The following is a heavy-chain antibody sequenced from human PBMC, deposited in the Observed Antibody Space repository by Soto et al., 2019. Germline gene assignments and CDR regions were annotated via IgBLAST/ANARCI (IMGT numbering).Heavy chain of an antibody. V-gene: IGHV1-69*06. CDR1: GGTFSSYA. CDR3: AGDSSVGVGLGELSKNYYGMDV. Sequence: PVKVSCKASGGTFSSYAISWVRQAPGQGLEGMGGNIPIFGTANYAQKFQGRVTITADKSTSTAYMELSRPRSEDTAGYYCAGDSSVGVGLGELSKNYYGMDVGAKGTTVTVSS. J-gene: IGHJ6*04. D-gene: IGHD3-16*02. CDR2: NIPIFGTA.